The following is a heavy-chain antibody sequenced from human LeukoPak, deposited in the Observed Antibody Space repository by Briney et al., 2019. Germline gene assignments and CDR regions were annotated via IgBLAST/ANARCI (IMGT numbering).Heavy chain of an antibody. J-gene: IGHJ4*02. V-gene: IGHV4-39*01. Sequence: PSGTLSLTCTVSGGSISSSSYYWGWIRQPPGKGLEWIGSIYYSGSTYYNPSLKSRVTISVDTSKNQFSLKLSSVTAADTAVYYCARHPPSFWSGYYGFDYWGQGTLVTVSS. CDR2: IYYSGST. CDR3: ARHPPSFWSGYYGFDY. CDR1: GGSISSSSYY. D-gene: IGHD3-3*01.